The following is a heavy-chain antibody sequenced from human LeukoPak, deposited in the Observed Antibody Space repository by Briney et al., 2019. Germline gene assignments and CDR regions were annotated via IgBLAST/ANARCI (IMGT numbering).Heavy chain of an antibody. CDR1: GGSFSGHY. CDR3: ARRTTGGTSSPDS. Sequence: PSETLSLTCAVYGGSFSGHYWTWIRQPPAKGLEWIGEINHDGITNYNPSLKSRLTISVDTSKNQFSLKVRPVTSADTALYYCARRTTGGTSSPDSWGLGTLVTVSS. D-gene: IGHD1-1*01. V-gene: IGHV4-34*01. J-gene: IGHJ4*02. CDR2: INHDGIT.